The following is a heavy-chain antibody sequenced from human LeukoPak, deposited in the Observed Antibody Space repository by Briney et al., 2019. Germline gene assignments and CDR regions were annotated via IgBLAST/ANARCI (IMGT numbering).Heavy chain of an antibody. J-gene: IGHJ2*01. CDR2: INHSGST. V-gene: IGHV4-34*01. CDR1: GGSFSGYY. CDR3: ARDQPGWYFDL. Sequence: PSETLSLTCAVYGGSFSGYYWSWIRQPPGKGLEWIGEINHSGSTNYNPSLKSRVTISVDKSKNQFSLKLSSVTAADTAVYYCARDQPGWYFDLWGRGTLVTVSS.